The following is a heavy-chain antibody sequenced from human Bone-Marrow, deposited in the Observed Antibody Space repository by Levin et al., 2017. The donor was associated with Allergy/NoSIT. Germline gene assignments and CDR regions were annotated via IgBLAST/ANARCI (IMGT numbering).Heavy chain of an antibody. V-gene: IGHV3-30*04. Sequence: PGGSLRLSCAASGFTFSSYAMHWVRQAPGKGLEWVAVISYDGSNKYYADSVKGRFTISRDNSKNTLYLQMNSLRAEDTAVYYCASSYYDSSGRWGQGTLVTVSS. CDR3: ASSYYDSSGR. CDR1: GFTFSSYA. J-gene: IGHJ4*02. D-gene: IGHD3-22*01. CDR2: ISYDGSNK.